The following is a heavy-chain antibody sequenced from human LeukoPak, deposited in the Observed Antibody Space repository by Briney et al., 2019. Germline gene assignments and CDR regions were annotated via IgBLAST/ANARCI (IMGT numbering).Heavy chain of an antibody. CDR3: AKDSQTSWSSSWLWFLDS. J-gene: IGHJ4*02. CDR2: IYYSGST. CDR1: GGSISSSSYY. V-gene: IGHV4-39*07. Sequence: PSETLSLTCTVSGGSISSSSYYWGWIRQPPGKGLEWIGSIYYSGSTYYNPSLKSRVTISVDTSKNQFSLKLSSVTAADTAVYYCAKDSQTSWSSSWLWFLDSWGQGTPVTVSS. D-gene: IGHD6-13*01.